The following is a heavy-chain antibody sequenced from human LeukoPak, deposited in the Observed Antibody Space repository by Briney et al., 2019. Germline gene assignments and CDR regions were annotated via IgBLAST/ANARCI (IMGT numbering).Heavy chain of an antibody. CDR3: ARHIPTYYDLLTGYYPDY. Sequence: SETLSLTCTVSGGSISSSRYYWGWIRQPPGKGLEWIGSSYYSGSTYYNPSLKNRVTIFVDTSKNQFSLKLSSVTAADTAVYYCARHIPTYYDLLTGYYPDYWGQGTLVTVSS. D-gene: IGHD3-9*01. CDR1: GGSISSSRYY. J-gene: IGHJ4*02. V-gene: IGHV4-39*01. CDR2: SYYSGST.